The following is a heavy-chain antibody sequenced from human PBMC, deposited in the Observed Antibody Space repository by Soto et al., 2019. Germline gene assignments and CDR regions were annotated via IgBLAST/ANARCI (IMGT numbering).Heavy chain of an antibody. CDR2: IIPIFGTA. Sequence: SLNGYCKSAGGGMSIDAGSWGRKDTGQGLEWMGGIIPIFGTANYAQKFQGRVTITADESTSTAYMELSSLRSEDTAVYYCARDSGYCSGGRCDRYYYGMDVRGQATTVTVSS. CDR1: GGGMSIDA. V-gene: IGHV1-69*01. D-gene: IGHD2-15*01. J-gene: IGHJ6*02. CDR3: ARDSGYCSGGRCDRYYYGMDV.